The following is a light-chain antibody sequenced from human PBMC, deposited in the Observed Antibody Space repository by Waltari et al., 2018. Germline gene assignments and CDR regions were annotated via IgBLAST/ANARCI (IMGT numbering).Light chain of an antibody. V-gene: IGKV1-9*01. J-gene: IGKJ3*01. Sequence: DIQLTQSPSFLSASLGDRVTITCRASQAISSSLAWYQQKPARAPKLLIYAASTLQSGVPSRLSGSGSGTEFTITISSLQPEDFVTYYCQQVNNYPFTFGPGTILDVK. CDR1: QAISSS. CDR3: QQVNNYPFT. CDR2: AAS.